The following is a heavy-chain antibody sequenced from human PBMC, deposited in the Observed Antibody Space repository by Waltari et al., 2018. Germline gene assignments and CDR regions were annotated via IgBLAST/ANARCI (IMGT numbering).Heavy chain of an antibody. CDR1: GGSISSTNW. J-gene: IGHJ4*02. V-gene: IGHV4-4*02. CDR3: ARGEGSSGWSQFDY. CDR2: IYQSGRT. Sequence: QVQLQESGPGLVKPSGTLSLTCAVSGGSISSTNWWNWVRQPPGKGLEWIGEIYQSGRTTYNPALKSRVTISVEKSKNQFSLKLTSVTAADTAVYYCARGEGSSGWSQFDYWGQGTLVTVSS. D-gene: IGHD6-19*01.